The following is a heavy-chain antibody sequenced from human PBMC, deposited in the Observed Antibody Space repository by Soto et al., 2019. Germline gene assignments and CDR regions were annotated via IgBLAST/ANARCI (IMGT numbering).Heavy chain of an antibody. J-gene: IGHJ6*04. V-gene: IGHV4-31*03. Sequence: PSETLSLTCTVSGGSISNGHDYWTWIRQHPEKGLEWIGYIYYSGHTYYNPSLESRLTMSVDTSKNQFSLKLSSVTAADTAVYYCARALGDTPMVPGLYYAMDVCDKGITVTLCS. CDR3: ARALGDTPMVPGLYYAMDV. D-gene: IGHD5-18*01. CDR1: GGSISNGHDY. CDR2: IYYSGHT.